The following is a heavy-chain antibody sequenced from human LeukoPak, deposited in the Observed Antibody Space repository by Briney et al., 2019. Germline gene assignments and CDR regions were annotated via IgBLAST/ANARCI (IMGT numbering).Heavy chain of an antibody. V-gene: IGHV4-59*08. CDR1: GGYISSYY. CDR2: IYYSGTT. D-gene: IGHD5-12*01. CDR3: ARMGGYSGYATH. J-gene: IGHJ4*02. Sequence: SETLSLTCTVSGGYISSYYWGWIRQPPGGGLEWIGYIYYSGTTNYNPSLKNRDTISLDTSKNQFSLTLSSVTAADMAVYYCARMGGYSGYATHWGQGTLVTVSS.